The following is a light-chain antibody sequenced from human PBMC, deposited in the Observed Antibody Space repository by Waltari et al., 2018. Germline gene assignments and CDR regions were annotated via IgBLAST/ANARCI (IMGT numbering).Light chain of an antibody. V-gene: IGKV1-16*02. J-gene: IGKJ4*01. CDR2: GAF. Sequence: DIQMTQSPSSLSASVGDRFTITCRASQDITKYLAWFQQKPGRAPKSLIYGAFILQSGVSSNFSGSGSGTDFTLTITSLQPEDFGTYYCLQYQAYPLTVGGGTKVDIK. CDR3: LQYQAYPLT. CDR1: QDITKY.